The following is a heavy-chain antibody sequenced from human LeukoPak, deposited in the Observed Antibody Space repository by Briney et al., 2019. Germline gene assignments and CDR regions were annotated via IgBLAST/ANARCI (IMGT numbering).Heavy chain of an antibody. CDR1: GLTVTNAW. D-gene: IGHD1-20*01. CDR3: ARDNWNDY. V-gene: IGHV3-48*01. J-gene: IGHJ4*02. Sequence: PGGSLRLSCAASGLTVTNAWMNWVRQAPGKGLEWVSYISTSSSTIYYADSVKGRFTISRDNAKNSLYLQMNSLRAEDTAVYYCARDNWNDYWGQGTLVTVSS. CDR2: ISTSSSTI.